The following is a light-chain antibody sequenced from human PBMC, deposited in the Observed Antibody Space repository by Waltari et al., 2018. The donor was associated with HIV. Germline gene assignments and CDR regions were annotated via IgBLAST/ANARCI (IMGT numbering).Light chain of an antibody. CDR3: SSYTSSSTLGGV. Sequence: QSALTQPASVSGSPGQSITISCTGTSSDVGGYNYVSWSQQHPGKAPKLMIYDVSNRPSGVSNRFSGSKSGNTASLTISGLQAEDEADYYCSSYTSSSTLGGVFGGGTKLTVL. V-gene: IGLV2-14*03. J-gene: IGLJ2*01. CDR2: DVS. CDR1: SSDVGGYNY.